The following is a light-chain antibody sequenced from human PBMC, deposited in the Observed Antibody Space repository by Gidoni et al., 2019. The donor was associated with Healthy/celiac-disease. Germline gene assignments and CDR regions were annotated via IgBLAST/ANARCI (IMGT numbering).Light chain of an antibody. Sequence: DIVMTQTPLSLSVTPGQPATISCTSSQSLLHSDGKTYLYWYLQTPGQSPQLLIYEVSSRFSVVPVRFCGSGSWTECTLKISRVYAEYVWVYYCLHGIHLPLPFXGXPKVEIK. V-gene: IGKV2-29*02. CDR3: LHGIHLPLP. CDR2: EVS. J-gene: IGKJ4*01. CDR1: QSLLHSDGKTY.